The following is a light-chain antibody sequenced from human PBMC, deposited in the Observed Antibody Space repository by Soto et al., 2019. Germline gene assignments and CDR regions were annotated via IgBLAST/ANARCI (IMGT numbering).Light chain of an antibody. Sequence: AIQMTQSPPSLSASVGDRVTITCRASQVIINDLGWFQQKPGKAPKLLIYGASSLQSGVPSRFSGSGSGTDFTLTISSLQPEDFATYYCLQNFNYPYTFGQGTKLEIK. J-gene: IGKJ2*01. CDR1: QVIIND. V-gene: IGKV1-6*02. CDR2: GAS. CDR3: LQNFNYPYT.